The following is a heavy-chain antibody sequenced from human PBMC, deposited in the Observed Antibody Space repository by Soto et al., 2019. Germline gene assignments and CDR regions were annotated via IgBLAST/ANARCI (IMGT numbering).Heavy chain of an antibody. D-gene: IGHD5-12*01. CDR1: GYTFSTYA. Sequence: PGGSLRLSCAASGYTFSTYAMHWVRQAPGKGLEYVSVINSNGGSTFYANSVKGRFTISRDNSKNTLYLQMGSLRVEDTGVYYCARAPGYGGYGALDYWGQGTLVTVSS. V-gene: IGHV3-64*01. J-gene: IGHJ4*02. CDR3: ARAPGYGGYGALDY. CDR2: INSNGGST.